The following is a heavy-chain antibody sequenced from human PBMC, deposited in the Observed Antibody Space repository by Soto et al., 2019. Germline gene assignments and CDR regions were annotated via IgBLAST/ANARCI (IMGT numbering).Heavy chain of an antibody. V-gene: IGHV4-34*01. D-gene: IGHD5-18*01. J-gene: IGHJ4*02. CDR2: INHSGST. CDR1: GGSFSGYY. Sequence: SETLSLTCAVYGGSFSGYYWSWIRQPPGKGLEWIGEINHSGSTNYNPSLKSRVTISVDTSKNQFSLKLSSVTAADTAVYYCARSMGVDTAMVTSLYFDYWGQGTLVTVSS. CDR3: ARSMGVDTAMVTSLYFDY.